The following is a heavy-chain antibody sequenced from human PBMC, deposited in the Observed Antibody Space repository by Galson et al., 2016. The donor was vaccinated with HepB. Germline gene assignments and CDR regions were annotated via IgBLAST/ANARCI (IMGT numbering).Heavy chain of an antibody. CDR1: GDSISSDY. J-gene: IGHJ4*02. CDR2: IYYSGST. CDR3: ARGDYDTRGYTMTFDY. D-gene: IGHD3-22*01. V-gene: IGHV4-59*01. Sequence: SETLSLTCTVSGDSISSDYWSWIRQPPGKGLEWIGYIYYSGSTNYNPSLKSRVTISVDTSKKQFSLKLNSVTAADTAVYYCARGDYDTRGYTMTFDYWGQGTLVTVFS.